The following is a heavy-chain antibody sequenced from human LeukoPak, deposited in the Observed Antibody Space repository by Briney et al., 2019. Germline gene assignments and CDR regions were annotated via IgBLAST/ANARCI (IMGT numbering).Heavy chain of an antibody. Sequence: GGSLRLSCAASGFTFTSYAMNWVRQAPGKGLEWVSIIYTGGTTHYADSLKDRFTISRDDSINTLYLQMNSLRAEDTAVYYCARDSSSYCFDYWGQGTLVTVSS. V-gene: IGHV3-66*01. J-gene: IGHJ4*02. CDR1: GFTFTSYA. D-gene: IGHD6-6*01. CDR2: IYTGGTT. CDR3: ARDSSSYCFDY.